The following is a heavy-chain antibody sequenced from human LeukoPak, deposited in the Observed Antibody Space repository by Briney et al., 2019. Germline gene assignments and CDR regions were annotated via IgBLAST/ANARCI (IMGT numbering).Heavy chain of an antibody. Sequence: ASVKVSCKVSGYTLTELSMHWVRQAPGKGLEWMGGFDLEDGETIYAQKFQGRVTMTEDTSTDTAYMELSSLRSEDTAVYYCATKAPSSRYYFDYWGQGTLVTVSS. V-gene: IGHV1-24*01. CDR3: ATKAPSSRYYFDY. CDR1: GYTLTELS. D-gene: IGHD6-19*01. J-gene: IGHJ4*02. CDR2: FDLEDGET.